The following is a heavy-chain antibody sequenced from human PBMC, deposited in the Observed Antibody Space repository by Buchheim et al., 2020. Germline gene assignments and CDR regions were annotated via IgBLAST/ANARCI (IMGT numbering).Heavy chain of an antibody. CDR3: ARGGGWTDF. J-gene: IGHJ4*02. V-gene: IGHV3-7*01. Sequence: EVQLVESGGGLVQPGGSLRLSCAASGFTFTNNGMSWVRQPPGKGLEWVASVKKDGSETYYVDFARGRFTISRDNAKHSLYLQMNSLRAEDTAVYFCARGGGWTDFWGQGA. CDR1: GFTFTNNG. CDR2: VKKDGSET. D-gene: IGHD6-19*01.